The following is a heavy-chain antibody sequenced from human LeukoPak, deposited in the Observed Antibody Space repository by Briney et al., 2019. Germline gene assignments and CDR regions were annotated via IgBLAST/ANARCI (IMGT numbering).Heavy chain of an antibody. CDR3: ARTSARGAQFDH. J-gene: IGHJ4*02. D-gene: IGHD3-10*01. V-gene: IGHV4-4*07. CDR2: IYARGST. Sequence: SETLSLTCTVSGPSIIKYYCGCVRQPAGVWLGWIGRIYARGSTNYNPSLKIRVNISVDTSNNQFSLNLSSVTAADTAVYYCARTSARGAQFDHWGQGTLVTVSS. CDR1: GPSIIKYY.